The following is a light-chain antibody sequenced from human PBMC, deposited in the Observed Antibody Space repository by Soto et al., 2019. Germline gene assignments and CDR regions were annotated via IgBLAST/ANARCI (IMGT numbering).Light chain of an antibody. J-gene: IGKJ1*01. CDR2: DAS. V-gene: IGKV1-5*01. CDR1: QSISSW. CDR3: QQYNSYLWT. Sequence: DIQMTQSPSTLSASVGDRVTITFRASQSISSWLAWYQKKPGKAPKLLIYDASSLESGVPSRFSGSGSGTEFTLTISSLQPDDFATYYCQQYNSYLWTFGQGTKV.